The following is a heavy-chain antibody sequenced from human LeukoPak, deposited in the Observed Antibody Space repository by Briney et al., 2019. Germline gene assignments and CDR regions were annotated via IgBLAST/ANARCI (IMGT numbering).Heavy chain of an antibody. Sequence: SETLSLTCTVSGGSISSYYWSWIRQPPGNGLEWIGYIYYSGSTNYNPSLKSRVTISVDTSKNQFSLKLSSVTAADTAVYYCARVSQSDTAMGVDYWGQGTLVTVSS. D-gene: IGHD5-18*01. CDR1: GGSISSYY. CDR3: ARVSQSDTAMGVDY. V-gene: IGHV4-59*01. J-gene: IGHJ4*02. CDR2: IYYSGST.